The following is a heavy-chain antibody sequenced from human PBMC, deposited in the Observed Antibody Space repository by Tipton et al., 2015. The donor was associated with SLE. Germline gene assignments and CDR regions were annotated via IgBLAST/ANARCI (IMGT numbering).Heavy chain of an antibody. CDR2: INWNGDST. CDR3: ARGIFSGFTGGLGDY. J-gene: IGHJ4*02. CDR1: GFTFSSYG. V-gene: IGHV3-20*04. Sequence: SLRLSCAASGFTFSSYGMHWVRQAPGKGLVWVSRINWNGDSTAYADSVKGRFIISRDNAKNALYLQMNSLRVEDSAFYYCARGIFSGFTGGLGDYWGQGIRVAVSS. D-gene: IGHD3-22*01.